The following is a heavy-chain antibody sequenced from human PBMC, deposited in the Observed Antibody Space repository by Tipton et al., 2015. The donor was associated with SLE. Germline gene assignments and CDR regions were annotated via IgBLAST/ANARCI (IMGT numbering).Heavy chain of an antibody. CDR2: IRYDGSNK. V-gene: IGHV3-30*02. CDR3: AKEFRPTAAAPFDS. J-gene: IGHJ4*02. Sequence: SLRLSCAASGFTFSSYGMHWVRQAPGKGLEWVAFIRYDGSNKYYVESVKGRFTISRDNSKNTLYLQMHGLRAGDTAVYYCAKEFRPTAAAPFDSWGQGTLVTVSS. D-gene: IGHD6-13*01. CDR1: GFTFSSYG.